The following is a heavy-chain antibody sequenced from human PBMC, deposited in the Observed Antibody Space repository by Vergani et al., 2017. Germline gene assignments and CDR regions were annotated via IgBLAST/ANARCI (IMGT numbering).Heavy chain of an antibody. CDR1: GDSVSSNSAA. CDR2: TYYRSKWYN. V-gene: IGHV6-1*01. CDR3: ARAPTLGPSEMGYYYYGMDV. D-gene: IGHD1-14*01. J-gene: IGHJ6*02. Sequence: QVQLQQSGPGLVKPSQTLSLTCAISGDSVSSNSAAWNWIRQSPSRGLEWLGRTYYRSKWYNDYAVSVKSRITINPDTSKNQFSLQLNSVTPEDTAVYYCARAPTLGPSEMGYYYYGMDVWGQGTTVTVSS.